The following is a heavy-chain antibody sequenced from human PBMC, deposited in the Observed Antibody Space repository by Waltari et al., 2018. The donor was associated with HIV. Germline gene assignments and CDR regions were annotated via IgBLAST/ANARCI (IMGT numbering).Heavy chain of an antibody. Sequence: EVQLVESGGGLVKPGGSLRLSCAASGFTCMSYSMNWVRQAPGKGLEWVSSISSSSSYIYYADSVKGRFTISRDNAKNSLYLQMNSLRAEDTAVYYCARARGSYYWFDPWGQGTLVTVSS. D-gene: IGHD1-26*01. CDR1: GFTCMSYS. CDR3: ARARGSYYWFDP. V-gene: IGHV3-21*01. CDR2: ISSSSSYI. J-gene: IGHJ5*02.